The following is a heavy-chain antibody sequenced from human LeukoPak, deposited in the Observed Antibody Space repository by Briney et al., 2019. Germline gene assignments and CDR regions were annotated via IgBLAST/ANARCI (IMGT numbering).Heavy chain of an antibody. V-gene: IGHV4-34*01. CDR3: ARRARSLMNDAFDI. D-gene: IGHD2-8*01. Sequence: SETLSLTCAVYGGSFSGYYWSGIREPPGKGREWSGEINHSGSNNHNPSLKSRVTISVDTSKNQFSLKLSSAAAADTAVYYCARRARSLMNDAFDIWGQGTMVTVSS. CDR2: INHSGSN. CDR1: GGSFSGYY. J-gene: IGHJ3*02.